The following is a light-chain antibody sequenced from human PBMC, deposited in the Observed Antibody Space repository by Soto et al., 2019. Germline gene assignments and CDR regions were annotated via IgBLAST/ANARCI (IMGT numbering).Light chain of an antibody. CDR2: KAS. V-gene: IGKV1-5*03. CDR3: QHYNSYSEA. Sequence: DIQMTQSHSTLSASVGDRVTITGRASQSIGRWLAWYQQKPGKAPKLLIYKASTLKSGVPSRFSGSGSGTEFTLTISSLQPDDFATYYCQHYNSYSEAFGQGTKVDIK. J-gene: IGKJ1*01. CDR1: QSIGRW.